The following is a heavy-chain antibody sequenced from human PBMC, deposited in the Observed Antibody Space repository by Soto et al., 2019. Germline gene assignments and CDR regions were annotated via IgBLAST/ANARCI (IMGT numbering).Heavy chain of an antibody. D-gene: IGHD5-18*01. CDR1: GFTFSSYS. CDR2: ISSSSTI. Sequence: GGSLRLSCAASGFTFSSYSMNWVRQAPGKGLEWVSYISSSSTIYYADSVKGRFTISRDNAKNSLYLQMNSLRAEDTAVYYCAREDTAMDTYFDYWGQGTLVTVSS. V-gene: IGHV3-48*01. CDR3: AREDTAMDTYFDY. J-gene: IGHJ4*02.